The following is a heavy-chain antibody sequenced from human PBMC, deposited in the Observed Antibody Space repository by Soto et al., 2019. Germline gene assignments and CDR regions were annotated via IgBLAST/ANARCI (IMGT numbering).Heavy chain of an antibody. CDR1: GFTFSDYY. D-gene: IGHD3-3*01. CDR3: ARASYDFWSGYSHVDY. Sequence: GGSLRLSCAASGFTFSDYYMSWIRQAPGKGLEWVSYISSSGSTIYYADSVKGRFTISRDNAKNSLYLQMNSLRAEDTDVYYCARASYDFWSGYSHVDYWGQGTLVTVSS. V-gene: IGHV3-11*01. J-gene: IGHJ4*02. CDR2: ISSSGSTI.